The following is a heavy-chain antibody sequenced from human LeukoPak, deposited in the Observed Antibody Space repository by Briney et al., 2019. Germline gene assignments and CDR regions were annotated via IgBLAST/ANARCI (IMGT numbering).Heavy chain of an antibody. D-gene: IGHD3-10*01. CDR1: GFTFSSYW. CDR3: ARGRLLWFGESTDYMDV. Sequence: PGGSLRLSCAASGFTFSSYWMHWVRQAPGKGLLWVSRINSDGSSTSYADSVKGRFTISRDNAKNTLYLQMNSLRADDTAVYYCARGRLLWFGESTDYMDVWGQGTTVTVSS. V-gene: IGHV3-74*01. J-gene: IGHJ6*03. CDR2: INSDGSST.